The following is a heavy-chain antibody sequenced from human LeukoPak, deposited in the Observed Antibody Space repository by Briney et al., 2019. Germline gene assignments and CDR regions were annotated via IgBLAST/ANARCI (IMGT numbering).Heavy chain of an antibody. V-gene: IGHV4-38-2*01. Sequence: SETLSLTCAVSGYCISSGFYWGWIRQPPGKGLEWIGSIYHSGSTYYNPSLKSRVTISVDTSKNQFSLKLSSVTAADPAVYYCARARGASSSSRNLFDPWGQGTLVTVSS. CDR1: GYCISSGFY. J-gene: IGHJ5*02. D-gene: IGHD6-6*01. CDR3: ARARGASSSSRNLFDP. CDR2: IYHSGST.